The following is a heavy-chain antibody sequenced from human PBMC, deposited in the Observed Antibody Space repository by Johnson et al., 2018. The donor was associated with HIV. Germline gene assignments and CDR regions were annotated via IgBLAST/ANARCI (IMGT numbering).Heavy chain of an antibody. J-gene: IGHJ3*02. V-gene: IGHV3-53*01. D-gene: IGHD6-19*01. CDR1: GFTVSSNY. Sequence: VQLVESGGGLVQPGGSLRLSCAASGFTVSSNYMSWVRQAPGKGLEWVSVIYSGGSTYYADSVTGQFTISRDNSKNTLYLQMNSLRAEDTAVYYCAKEGYSSGWYGPPDAFDIWGQGTMVTVSS. CDR3: AKEGYSSGWYGPPDAFDI. CDR2: IYSGGST.